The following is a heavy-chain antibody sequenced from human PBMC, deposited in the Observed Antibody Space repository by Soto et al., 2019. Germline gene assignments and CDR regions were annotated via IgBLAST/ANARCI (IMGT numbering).Heavy chain of an antibody. CDR2: IYYTGTT. Sequence: QLQLQESGPGLVKPSETLSLTCTVSGGSISSSTYHWAWIRQPPGKGLEWIASIYYTGTTYYSPSLKRRVTISVDTSKNHCSLKLSSVTAADTAVYYCSRERESASEHWGQGTLVTVSS. CDR3: SRERESASEH. CDR1: GGSISSSTYH. V-gene: IGHV4-39*02. J-gene: IGHJ4*02.